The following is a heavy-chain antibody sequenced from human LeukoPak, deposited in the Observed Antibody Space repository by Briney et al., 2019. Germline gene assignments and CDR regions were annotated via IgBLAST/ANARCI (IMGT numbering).Heavy chain of an antibody. V-gene: IGHV5-51*01. CDR2: IYPGDPDT. CDR3: ARPKTGYKDAFDI. D-gene: IGHD1-14*01. CDR1: GYSFTSYW. Sequence: GESLKISCKGSGYSFTSYWIGWVRQMPGKGLEWMGIIYPGDPDTRYSPSFQGQVTISADKSISTAYLQWSSLKASDTAMYYCARPKTGYKDAFDIWGQGTMVTVSS. J-gene: IGHJ3*02.